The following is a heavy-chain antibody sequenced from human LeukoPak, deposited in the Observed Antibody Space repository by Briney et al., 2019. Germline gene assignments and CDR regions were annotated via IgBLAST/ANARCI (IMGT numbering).Heavy chain of an antibody. Sequence: GGSLRLSCAASGFTLSDHYMDWVRQAPGKGLEWVGRTRNKANSFTTEYAASVKGRFTILRDDSKNSLHLQMNTLKTEDTAVYYCARALCDSSRFYHDYWGQGTLVTVSS. J-gene: IGHJ4*02. V-gene: IGHV3-72*01. CDR3: ARALCDSSRFYHDY. CDR2: TRNKANSFTT. CDR1: GFTLSDHY. D-gene: IGHD3-22*01.